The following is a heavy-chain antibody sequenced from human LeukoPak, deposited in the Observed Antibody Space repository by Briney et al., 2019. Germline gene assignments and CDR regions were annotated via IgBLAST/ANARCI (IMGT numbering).Heavy chain of an antibody. CDR1: GGSFSDYY. CDR3: ARHKIWHYYDSSGFGGFDY. J-gene: IGHJ4*02. D-gene: IGHD3-22*01. CDR2: VNHSGGT. Sequence: PSETLSLTYAVYGGSFSDYYWSWIRQTPGKGLEWIGEVNHSGGTNYNPSLKTRVTMSVDASKNQFSLKLNSVTAADTAVYYCARHKIWHYYDSSGFGGFDYWGQGTLVTVSS. V-gene: IGHV4-34*01.